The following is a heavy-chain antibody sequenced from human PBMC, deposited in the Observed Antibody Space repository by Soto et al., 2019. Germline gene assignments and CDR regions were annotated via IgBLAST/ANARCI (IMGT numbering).Heavy chain of an antibody. V-gene: IGHV1-18*01. D-gene: IGHD6-19*01. CDR1: GYTFTSYG. Sequence: ASVKVSCKASGYTFTSYGISWVRQAPGQGLEWMGWISAYNGNTNYAQKLQGRVTMTTDTSTSTAYMELRSLRSDDTAVYYCARESGIAVAGTPDYWGQGTLVTVSS. J-gene: IGHJ4*02. CDR2: ISAYNGNT. CDR3: ARESGIAVAGTPDY.